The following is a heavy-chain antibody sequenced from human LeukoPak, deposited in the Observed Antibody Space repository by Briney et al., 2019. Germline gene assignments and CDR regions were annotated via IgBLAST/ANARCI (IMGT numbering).Heavy chain of an antibody. Sequence: GGSLRLSCAASGFTFRSYEMNWVRQAPGKGLEWVSYISSSGSTIYYADSVKGRFTISRDNAKNSLYLQMNSLRAEDTAVYYCARGGYSSSWYRGTRSDDAFDIWGQGTMVTVSS. D-gene: IGHD6-13*01. CDR2: ISSSGSTI. J-gene: IGHJ3*02. CDR1: GFTFRSYE. CDR3: ARGGYSSSWYRGTRSDDAFDI. V-gene: IGHV3-48*03.